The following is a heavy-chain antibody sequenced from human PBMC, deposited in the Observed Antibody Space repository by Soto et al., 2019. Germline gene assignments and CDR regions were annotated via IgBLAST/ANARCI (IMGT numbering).Heavy chain of an antibody. CDR3: ARASGRRVTTPTDWVFDL. Sequence: QGQLVQSEADMKKPGASIKVSCKASGYTFSNYYIQWVRQAPGQGLEWMGWINPNSGDTKYVQNFPGRIAMTRAASIDTACVELPGLQSDDTAVYYCARASGRRVTTPTDWVFDLWGRGTLVTVSS. V-gene: IGHV1-2*02. CDR1: GYTFSNYY. D-gene: IGHD3-9*01. CDR2: INPNSGDT. J-gene: IGHJ2*01.